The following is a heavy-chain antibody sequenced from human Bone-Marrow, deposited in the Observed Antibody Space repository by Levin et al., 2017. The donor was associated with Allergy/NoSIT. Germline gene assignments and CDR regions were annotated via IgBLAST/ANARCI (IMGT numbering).Heavy chain of an antibody. CDR1: GFNFTKFS. J-gene: IGHJ4*02. D-gene: IGHD2-15*01. Sequence: GESLKISCEVSGFNFTKFSLIWVRQAPGKGLEWVSSISSKNEIIHYADSVKGRFTISRDKAQNSLHLQMNSLRAEDTAVYYCGGYCSGSTCSAPSYFDYWGQGNLVTVSS. CDR3: GGYCSGSTCSAPSYFDY. V-gene: IGHV3-48*01. CDR2: ISSKNEII.